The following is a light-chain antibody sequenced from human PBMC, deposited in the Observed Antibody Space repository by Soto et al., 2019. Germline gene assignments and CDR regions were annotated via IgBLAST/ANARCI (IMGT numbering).Light chain of an antibody. V-gene: IGKV4-1*01. CDR1: QSIFYSPNNKNY. CDR2: WAS. J-gene: IGKJ1*01. Sequence: DIVMTQSPDSLAVSLGERATINCKSSQSIFYSPNNKNYLAWYQQRPGQPPRLLIYWASTRESGVPDRFSASGYGTDFALTISSLQADDVAVYYCQQYYTGPTWTFGQGTKVEIK. CDR3: QQYYTGPTWT.